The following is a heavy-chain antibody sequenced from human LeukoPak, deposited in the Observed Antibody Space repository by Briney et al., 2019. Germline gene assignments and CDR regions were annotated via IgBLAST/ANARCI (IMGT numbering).Heavy chain of an antibody. CDR3: ARHRGYYFDY. CDR2: IYYSGST. Sequence: SETLSLTCTVSGGSISSSSYYWGWIRQPPGKGLEWIGSIYYSGSTYYNPSLKSRVTISVDTSKNQFSLKLSSVTAADTAVNYCARHRGYYFDYWGQGTLVTVSS. D-gene: IGHD3-10*01. V-gene: IGHV4-39*01. CDR1: GGSISSSSYY. J-gene: IGHJ4*02.